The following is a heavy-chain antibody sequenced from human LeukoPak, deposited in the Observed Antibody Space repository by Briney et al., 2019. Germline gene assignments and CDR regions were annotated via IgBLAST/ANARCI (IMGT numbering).Heavy chain of an antibody. CDR3: ARTTEGGYTYDYFYYYYMDV. CDR1: GGSISSYY. J-gene: IGHJ6*03. D-gene: IGHD5-18*01. Sequence: SETLSLTCTVSGGSISSYYWSWLRQPPGKVLEWIGYIYYSGSTNYNPSLKSRVTISVDTSKNQFSLKLSSVTAADTAVYYCARTTEGGYTYDYFYYYYMDVWGKGTTVTISS. CDR2: IYYSGST. V-gene: IGHV4-59*01.